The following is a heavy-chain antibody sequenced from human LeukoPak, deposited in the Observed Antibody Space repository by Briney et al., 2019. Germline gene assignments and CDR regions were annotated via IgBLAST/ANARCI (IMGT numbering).Heavy chain of an antibody. D-gene: IGHD4-17*01. CDR1: GGSISSSSYY. CDR2: IYYSGST. J-gene: IGHJ4*02. Sequence: PSETLSLTCTVSGGSISSSSYYWGWIRQPPGKGLEWIGSIYYSGSTYYNPSLKSRVTMSVDTSKNQFSLKLSSVTAADTAVYYCARDSTHTTTYFEYWGQGTLVTVSS. CDR3: ARDSTHTTTYFEY. V-gene: IGHV4-39*07.